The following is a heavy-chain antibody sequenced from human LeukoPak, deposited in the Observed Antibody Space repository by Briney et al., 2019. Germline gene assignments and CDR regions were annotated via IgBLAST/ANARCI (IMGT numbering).Heavy chain of an antibody. CDR2: IYHSGST. D-gene: IGHD4-17*01. CDR3: ARGAGAGDYGDYAFNYYMDV. J-gene: IGHJ6*03. CDR1: GYSISSGYY. Sequence: PSETLSLTCTVSGYSISSGYYWGWIRQPPGKGLEWIGSIYHSGSTYYNPSLKSRVTISVDTSKNQFSLKLSSVTAADTDVYYCARGAGAGDYGDYAFNYYMDVWGKGTTVTVSS. V-gene: IGHV4-38-2*02.